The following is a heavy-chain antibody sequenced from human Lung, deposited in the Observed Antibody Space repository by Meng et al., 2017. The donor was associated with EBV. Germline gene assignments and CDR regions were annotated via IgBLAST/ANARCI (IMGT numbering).Heavy chain of an antibody. CDR3: ARSTFDY. CDR1: GGSFSGSFSGYY. D-gene: IGHD1-26*01. Sequence: QGQLQQWGAGLWKPSETLSPTRAVYGGSFSGSFSGYYWSWIRQAPGKGLEWIGEINDSGSTDYNPSLKNRLTVSVDRSKSQFSLELSSVTAADTAVYYCARSTFDYWGQGTLVTVSS. J-gene: IGHJ4*02. CDR2: INDSGST. V-gene: IGHV4-34*01.